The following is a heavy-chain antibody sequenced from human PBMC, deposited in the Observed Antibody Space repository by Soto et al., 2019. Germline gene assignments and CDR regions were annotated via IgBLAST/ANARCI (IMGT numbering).Heavy chain of an antibody. CDR1: GFTFDDHA. J-gene: IGHJ6*04. CDR2: ISWNSGTI. V-gene: IGHV3-9*01. D-gene: IGHD6-19*01. CDR3: AKDIKSTGWYFGLDI. Sequence: GGSLRLSCAGSGFTFDDHAMHWVRQCPGKGLEWVSGISWNSGTIVDADSVKGRFTISRDNTKNSLYLQMDSLRREDTALYYCAKDIKSTGWYFGLDIWGKGT.